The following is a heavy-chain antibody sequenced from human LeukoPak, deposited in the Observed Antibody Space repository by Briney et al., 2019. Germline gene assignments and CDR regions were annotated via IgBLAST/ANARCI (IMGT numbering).Heavy chain of an antibody. CDR3: ARDLRRGSSSWYVSGGDY. CDR2: MNPNSGNT. Sequence: ASVKVSCKASGYTFTGYYMHWVRQAPGQGLEWMGWMNPNSGNTGYAQKFQGRVTITRNTSISTAYMELRSLRSDDTAVYYCARDLRRGSSSWYVSGGDYWGQGTLVTVSS. CDR1: GYTFTGYY. V-gene: IGHV1-8*03. D-gene: IGHD6-13*01. J-gene: IGHJ4*02.